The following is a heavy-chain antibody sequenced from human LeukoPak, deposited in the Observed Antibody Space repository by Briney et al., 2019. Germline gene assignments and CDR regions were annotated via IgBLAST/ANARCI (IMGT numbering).Heavy chain of an antibody. J-gene: IGHJ3*02. V-gene: IGHV1-46*01. CDR3: ARDEDGNYHRNAFDI. D-gene: IGHD4-17*01. CDR1: GYTFTSYY. CDR2: INPSGGST. Sequence: GASVKVSCKASGYTFTSYYMHWVRQAPGQGLEWMGIINPSGGSTSYAQKFQGRVTMTRDTSTSTVYMELSSLRSEDTAVYYCARDEDGNYHRNAFDIWAKGQWSPSLQ.